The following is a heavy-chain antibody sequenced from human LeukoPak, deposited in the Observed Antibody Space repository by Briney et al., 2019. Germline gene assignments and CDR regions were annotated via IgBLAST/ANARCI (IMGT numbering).Heavy chain of an antibody. Sequence: SETLSLTCTVSGGSISSGSYYWSWIRQPAGKGLEWIGRIHTSGSTNYNPSLKSRVTIPVDTSKNQFSLKLRSVTAADTAVYYCARSVEGYCSGGSCYSYYYYMDVWGKGTTVTVSS. CDR1: GGSISSGSYY. CDR2: IHTSGST. V-gene: IGHV4-61*02. J-gene: IGHJ6*03. D-gene: IGHD2-15*01. CDR3: ARSVEGYCSGGSCYSYYYYMDV.